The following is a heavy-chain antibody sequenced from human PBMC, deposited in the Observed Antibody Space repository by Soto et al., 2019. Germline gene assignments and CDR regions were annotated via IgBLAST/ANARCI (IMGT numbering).Heavy chain of an antibody. CDR2: ISCGVYTA. D-gene: IGHD5-12*01. CDR3: AKAQGVATINSSFDY. CDR1: GLTSRSHA. V-gene: IGHV3-23*01. J-gene: IGHJ4*02. Sequence: EVQLLESGGGLVQPGGSLRLSCVVSGLTSRSHAMSWVRQGPGQGPAWVAGISCGVYTAYYPDSVRGRFTISRDNSKNTVSLQIDNLRADDTAVYYCAKAQGVATINSSFDYWGQGTLVTVSS.